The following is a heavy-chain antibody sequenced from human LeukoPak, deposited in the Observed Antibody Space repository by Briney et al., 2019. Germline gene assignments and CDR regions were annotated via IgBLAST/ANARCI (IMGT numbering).Heavy chain of an antibody. V-gene: IGHV3-20*04. Sequence: PGGSLRLSCAASGFTFDDYGMSWVRQAPGKGLECVSGINWNGGSTGYADSVRGRFTISRDNAKNSLYLQMNSLRAEDTALYYCARDCSGGSCQVRDYWGQGTLVTVSS. D-gene: IGHD2-15*01. J-gene: IGHJ4*02. CDR2: INWNGGST. CDR3: ARDCSGGSCQVRDY. CDR1: GFTFDDYG.